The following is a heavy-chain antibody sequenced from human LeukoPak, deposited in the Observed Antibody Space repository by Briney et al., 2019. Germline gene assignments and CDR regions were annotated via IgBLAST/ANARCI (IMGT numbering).Heavy chain of an antibody. CDR3: ASATGHVSFDI. J-gene: IGHJ3*02. D-gene: IGHD4-17*01. V-gene: IGHV4-59*04. CDR2: IYHSGSN. CDR1: GGSFSVYC. Sequence: PSETLSLTCTVSGGSFSVYCWSWIRQPAGKGLEWVGYIYHSGSNYYNPSLERRVTISVDKYKKQFSLNLSSVTAADTAVYYCASATGHVSFDIWGQGTMVTVSS.